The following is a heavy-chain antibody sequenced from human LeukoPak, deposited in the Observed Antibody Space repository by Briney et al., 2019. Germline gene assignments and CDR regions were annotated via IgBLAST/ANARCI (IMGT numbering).Heavy chain of an antibody. CDR2: ISGSGGST. CDR3: AKGDRNGWYFDY. Sequence: GGSLRLSCAASGFTFSSYAMSWVRQAPGKGLEWVSAISGSGGSTYYADSVKGRFTISRDNSKNSLFLQMNGLRVEDTALYHCAKGDRNGWYFDYWGLGTLVTVSS. CDR1: GFTFSSYA. J-gene: IGHJ4*02. D-gene: IGHD6-19*01. V-gene: IGHV3-23*01.